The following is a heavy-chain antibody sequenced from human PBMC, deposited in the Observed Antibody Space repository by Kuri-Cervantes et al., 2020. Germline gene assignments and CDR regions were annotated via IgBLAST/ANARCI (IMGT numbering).Heavy chain of an antibody. V-gene: IGHV3-33*08. CDR1: GFTVSSNY. J-gene: IGHJ4*02. Sequence: GESLKISCAASGFTVSSNYMSWVRQAPGKGLEWLAVVWYLGNNKYYADSVKGRFTISRDNSKNTLYLQVDTLRAEDTAVYYCARGDDDYGDYEYYFDYWGQGTLVTVSS. CDR3: ARGDDDYGDYEYYFDY. CDR2: VWYLGNNK. D-gene: IGHD4-17*01.